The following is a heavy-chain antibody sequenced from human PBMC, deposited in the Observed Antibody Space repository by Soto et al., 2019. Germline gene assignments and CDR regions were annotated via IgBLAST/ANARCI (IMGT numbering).Heavy chain of an antibody. J-gene: IGHJ6*02. CDR3: ARPGKYYYGSGSPYYSGMDV. D-gene: IGHD3-10*01. Sequence: QVQLVQSGAEVKKPGASVKVSCKASGYTFTSYGVSWVRQAPGQGLEWMGWISGYNGNTNYAQKLQGRVTMTTDTSTSTAYMERRSLRSDDTAVYYCARPGKYYYGSGSPYYSGMDVWGQGIRVTVSS. V-gene: IGHV1-18*04. CDR2: ISGYNGNT. CDR1: GYTFTSYG.